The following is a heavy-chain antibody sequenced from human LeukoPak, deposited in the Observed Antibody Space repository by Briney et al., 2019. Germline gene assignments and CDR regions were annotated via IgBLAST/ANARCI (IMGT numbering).Heavy chain of an antibody. J-gene: IGHJ4*02. V-gene: IGHV3-21*01. D-gene: IGHD6-19*01. CDR3: ARDREQWLVRRLDY. CDR2: ISSSSSYI. CDR1: GFTFSTYS. Sequence: PGGSLRLSCAASGFTFSTYSMNWVRQAPGKGLEWVSSISSSSSYIYYADSVKGRFTISRDNAKNSLYLQMNSLRAEDTAVYYCARDREQWLVRRLDYWGQGTLVTVSS.